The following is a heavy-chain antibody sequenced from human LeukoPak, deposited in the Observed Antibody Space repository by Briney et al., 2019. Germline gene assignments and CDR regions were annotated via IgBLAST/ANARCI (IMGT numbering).Heavy chain of an antibody. CDR1: GFSVSGNY. V-gene: IGHV3-53*04. CDR2: IYSGGAT. Sequence: GGSLRLSCAASGFSVSGNYMSWVRQAPGKGLEWVSAIYSGGATYYTDSVKGRFTMSRHTSKNTLDLQMNSLRVEDKAVYYCARWKMEGIVVDVFDIWGQGTRVTVSS. CDR3: ARWKMEGIVVDVFDI. J-gene: IGHJ3*02. D-gene: IGHD3-22*01.